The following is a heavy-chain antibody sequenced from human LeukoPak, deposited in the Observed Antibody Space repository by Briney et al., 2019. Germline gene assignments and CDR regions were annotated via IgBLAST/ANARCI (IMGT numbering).Heavy chain of an antibody. CDR1: GFIVSSEY. V-gene: IGHV3-53*01. J-gene: IGHJ4*02. Sequence: IQPGGSLRLSCAASGFIVSSEYMSWVRQAPGKGLEWVSVIYSGGSTYYAASVEGRFTISRDNSKNTVYLQMNSLRVEDTAVYYCARAGPIDYWGQGTLVTVSS. CDR2: IYSGGST. CDR3: ARAGPIDY.